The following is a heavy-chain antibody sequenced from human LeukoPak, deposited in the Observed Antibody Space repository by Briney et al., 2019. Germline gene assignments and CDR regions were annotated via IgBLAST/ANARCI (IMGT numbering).Heavy chain of an antibody. Sequence: SLRLSCAASGFTFDDYAMHWVRQAPGKGLEWVSGISWNSGSIGYADSVKGRFTISRDNAKNSLYLQMNSLRAEDTALYYCAKDKTASSSWYRFDYWGQGTLVTVSS. CDR3: AKDKTASSSWYRFDY. CDR1: GFTFDDYA. J-gene: IGHJ4*02. CDR2: ISWNSGSI. D-gene: IGHD6-13*01. V-gene: IGHV3-9*01.